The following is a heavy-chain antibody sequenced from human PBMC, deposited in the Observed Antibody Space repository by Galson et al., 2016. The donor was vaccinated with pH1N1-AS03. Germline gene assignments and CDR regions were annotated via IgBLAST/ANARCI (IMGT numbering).Heavy chain of an antibody. CDR2: LDRSGTT. Sequence: SETLSLTCAVQSGSLSGYYWTWIRQSPTKGLEWIGELDRSGTTIYNPSLESRLTMSVDTSKNQFSLKLSSVTAADTAIYYCARGATFAWELLSLWGLGTLVAVSS. CDR1: SGSLSGYY. D-gene: IGHD1-26*01. V-gene: IGHV4-34*01. J-gene: IGHJ4*02. CDR3: ARGATFAWELLSL.